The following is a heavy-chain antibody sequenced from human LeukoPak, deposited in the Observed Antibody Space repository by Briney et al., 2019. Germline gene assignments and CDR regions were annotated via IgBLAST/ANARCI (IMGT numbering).Heavy chain of an antibody. V-gene: IGHV3-11*04. D-gene: IGHD5-24*01. Sequence: PGGSPRLSSAPSRLTFSDDYMSSIRQALGKGGECVSYISSSGSIIYYTDSPKGRFTISTDNAQNSLYLQMSSLRAADTAAYYCARGYLEMATVFDYWGQGTLVTVSS. CDR1: RLTFSDDY. CDR2: ISSSGSII. J-gene: IGHJ4*02. CDR3: ARGYLEMATVFDY.